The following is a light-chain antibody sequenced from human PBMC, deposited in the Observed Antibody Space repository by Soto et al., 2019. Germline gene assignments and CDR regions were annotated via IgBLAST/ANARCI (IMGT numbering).Light chain of an antibody. CDR1: QSVSSTY. CDR2: AAS. V-gene: IGKV3-20*01. J-gene: IGKJ3*01. Sequence: TQSPSTLSFSPGERVTLSCRASQSVSSTYLAWYQQKPGQAPRLLIYAASTRATGIPDRFSGSGSGTDFSLTISRLEPEDFAVYYCQQYGRSPGLLTFGPGTKVDIK. CDR3: QQYGRSPGLLT.